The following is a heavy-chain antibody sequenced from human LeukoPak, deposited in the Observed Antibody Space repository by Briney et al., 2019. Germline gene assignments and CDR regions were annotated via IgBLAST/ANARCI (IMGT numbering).Heavy chain of an antibody. Sequence: GASVKVSCKASGYTFTGYYMHWVRQAPGQGLEWMGWINPNSGGTNYAQKFQGWVTMTRDTSISTAYMELSRLRSDDTAVYYCARGAYSSWEGDFDYWGQGTLVTVSS. CDR2: INPNSGGT. D-gene: IGHD6-13*01. CDR3: ARGAYSSWEGDFDY. V-gene: IGHV1-2*04. CDR1: GYTFTGYY. J-gene: IGHJ4*02.